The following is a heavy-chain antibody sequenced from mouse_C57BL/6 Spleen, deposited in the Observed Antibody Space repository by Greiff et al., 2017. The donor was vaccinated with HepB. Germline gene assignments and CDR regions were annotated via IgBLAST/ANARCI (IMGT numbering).Heavy chain of an antibody. CDR2: INSDGGST. CDR1: EYDFPSHD. D-gene: IGHD2-1*01. V-gene: IGHV5-2*01. Sequence: EVMLVESGGGLVQPGESLKLSCESNEYDFPSHDMSWVRQTPEKRLELVAAINSDGGSTYYPDTMERRFIISRDNTKKTLYLQMSSLRSEDTALYYCARHKNGNYSWYFDVWGTGTTVTVSS. J-gene: IGHJ1*03. CDR3: ARHKNGNYSWYFDV.